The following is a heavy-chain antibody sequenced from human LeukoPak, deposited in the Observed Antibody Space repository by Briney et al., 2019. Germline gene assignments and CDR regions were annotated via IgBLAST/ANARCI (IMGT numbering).Heavy chain of an antibody. CDR2: IKSDDST. CDR1: GFTFSSYW. Sequence: GGSLRLSCAASGFTFSSYWMHWVRQAPGKGLVWVSRIKSDDSTTYADSVKGRFTISRDNAKNTLYLQMDSLRDEDTAVYYCARDLHYSPDFRGQGTLVTVSS. D-gene: IGHD2-21*01. CDR3: ARDLHYSPDF. J-gene: IGHJ4*02. V-gene: IGHV3-74*01.